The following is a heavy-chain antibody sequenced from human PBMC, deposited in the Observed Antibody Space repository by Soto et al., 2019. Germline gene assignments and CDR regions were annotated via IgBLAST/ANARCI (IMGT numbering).Heavy chain of an antibody. CDR1: GYTFTGYY. D-gene: IGHD2-15*01. J-gene: IGHJ6*02. CDR2: INPNSGGT. Sequence: ASVKVSCKASGYTFTGYYMHWVRQAPGQGLEWMGWINPNSGGTNYAQKFQGWVTMTRDTSVSTAYMELSRLRSDDTAVYYCARVREVAARRNYYYYYGMDVWGQGTTVTVSS. CDR3: ARVREVAARRNYYYYYGMDV. V-gene: IGHV1-2*04.